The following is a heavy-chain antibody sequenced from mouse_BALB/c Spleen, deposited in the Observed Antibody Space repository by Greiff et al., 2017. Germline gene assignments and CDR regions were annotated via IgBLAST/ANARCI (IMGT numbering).Heavy chain of an antibody. Sequence: VQLKESGPGLVKPSQSLSLTCTVTGYSITSDYAWNWIRQFPGNKLEWMGYISYSGSTSYNPSPKSRISITRDTSKNQFFLQLNSVTTEDTATYYCAGGINYYGSSRWYFDGWGAGTTVTVSS. V-gene: IGHV3-2*02. CDR2: ISYSGST. D-gene: IGHD1-1*01. CDR1: GYSITSDYA. J-gene: IGHJ1*01. CDR3: AGGINYYGSSRWYFDG.